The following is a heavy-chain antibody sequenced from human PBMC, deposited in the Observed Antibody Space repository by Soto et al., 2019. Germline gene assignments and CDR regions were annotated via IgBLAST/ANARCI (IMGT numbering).Heavy chain of an antibody. CDR2: IFYSGRT. V-gene: IGHV4-31*03. J-gene: IGHJ4*02. CDR1: GGSISSGGYS. CDR3: ARDGDGYRAFAF. D-gene: IGHD5-12*01. Sequence: QVQLQESGPGLVKPSQTLSLTCSLSGGSISSGGYSWSWIRQHPGKGLEWIGYIFYSGRTFYNPSLKSRVTMSIDASKNQFSLNLTSVTAADTAVYYCARDGDGYRAFAFWGQGTLVTVSS.